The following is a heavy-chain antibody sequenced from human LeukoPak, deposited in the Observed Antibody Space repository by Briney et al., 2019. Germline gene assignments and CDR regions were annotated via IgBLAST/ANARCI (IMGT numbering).Heavy chain of an antibody. V-gene: IGHV3-74*01. CDR1: GFTFSNYW. CDR3: VRLLDRDY. Sequence: TGGSLRLSCAASGFTFSNYWMHWVRQAPGKGVVWVSRISTDGSSTNYADSVKGRFTISRDNARNTVYLQMNSLRAEDTAVYYCVRLLDRDYWGQGTLVTVSS. CDR2: ISTDGSST. D-gene: IGHD3-3*01. J-gene: IGHJ4*02.